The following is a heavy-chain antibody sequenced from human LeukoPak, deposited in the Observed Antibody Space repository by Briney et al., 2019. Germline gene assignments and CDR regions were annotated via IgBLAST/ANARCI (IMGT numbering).Heavy chain of an antibody. CDR3: ATGVRSGYYDNFDY. J-gene: IGHJ4*02. Sequence: ASVKVSCKVSGYTLTELSMHWLRQAPGKGLEWMGGFDPEDGETIYAQKFQGRVTMTEDTSTDTAYMELSSLRSEDTAVYYCATGVRSGYYDNFDYWGQGTLVTVSS. V-gene: IGHV1-24*01. CDR1: GYTLTELS. D-gene: IGHD3-3*01. CDR2: FDPEDGET.